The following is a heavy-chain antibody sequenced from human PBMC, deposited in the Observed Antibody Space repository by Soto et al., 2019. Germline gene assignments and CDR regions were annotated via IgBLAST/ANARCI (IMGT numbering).Heavy chain of an antibody. CDR3: AKELGDSSDMPRDY. Sequence: QVQLVESGGGVVQPGRSLRLSCAASGFTFSSLGMHWVRQAPGTGLEWVAIISNDGNSKSYADSVKGRFTISRDNSKNTLDLQLNSLRSEDTAIYYCAKELGDSSDMPRDYWGQGTRVTVSS. J-gene: IGHJ4*02. D-gene: IGHD3-22*01. CDR1: GFTFSSLG. CDR2: ISNDGNSK. V-gene: IGHV3-30*18.